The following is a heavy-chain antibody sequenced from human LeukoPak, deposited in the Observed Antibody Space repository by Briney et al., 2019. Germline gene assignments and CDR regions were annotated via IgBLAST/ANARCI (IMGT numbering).Heavy chain of an antibody. J-gene: IGHJ4*02. D-gene: IGHD6-19*01. CDR3: AREIGASSGWDY. CDR2: INPNSGGT. Sequence: ASVKVSCEASGYTFTGYYMHWVRQAPGHGLEWMGWINPNSGGTKYAQKFQGRVTMTRDTSINTAYMELSSLRSDDTAVYYCAREIGASSGWDYWGQGTLVTVSS. CDR1: GYTFTGYY. V-gene: IGHV1-2*02.